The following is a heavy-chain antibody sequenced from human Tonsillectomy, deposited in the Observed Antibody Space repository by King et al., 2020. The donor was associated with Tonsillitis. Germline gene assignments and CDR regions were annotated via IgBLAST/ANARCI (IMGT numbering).Heavy chain of an antibody. D-gene: IGHD3-10*01. CDR3: ARDVRRYYTSGERSSYYYMDV. CDR2: VYYSGST. Sequence: QLQESGPGLVKPSQTLSLTSTVSGGTISTGGWNWSWIRQLPGKGLEWIGNVYYSGSTYYNPSLKSRVAMSVDTSKNQFSLKLSSVTAADTAIYYCARDVRRYYTSGERSSYYYMDVWGKGTTVTVSS. V-gene: IGHV4-31*03. CDR1: GGTISTGGWN. J-gene: IGHJ6*03.